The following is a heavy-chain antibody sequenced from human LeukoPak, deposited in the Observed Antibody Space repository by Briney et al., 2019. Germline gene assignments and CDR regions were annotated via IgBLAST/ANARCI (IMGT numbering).Heavy chain of an antibody. CDR2: MNPKSGNT. D-gene: IGHD3-3*02. J-gene: IGHJ4*02. CDR3: ARLADDFDY. CDR1: GYTFTGYY. Sequence: GASVKVSCKASGYTFTGYYMHWVRQAPGQGLEWVGWMNPKSGNTGYAQKFQGRVTMTRNTSISSAYMELSSLRSEDTAVYYCARLADDFDYWGQGTLVTVSS. V-gene: IGHV1-8*02.